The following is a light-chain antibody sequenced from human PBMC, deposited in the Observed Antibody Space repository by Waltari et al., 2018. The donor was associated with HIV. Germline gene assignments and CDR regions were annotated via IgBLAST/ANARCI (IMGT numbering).Light chain of an antibody. J-gene: IGLJ3*02. Sequence: QSALTQPRSVSGSPGQSVTISCTGTSSDIGDYNYVSWYQQHPGKAPKLMIYDVTKRPSGVPYRFSVSKSGNTASLTISGLQAEDEAAYYCCSFAGSYTLVFGGGTKLTVL. CDR2: DVT. CDR3: CSFAGSYTLV. CDR1: SSDIGDYNY. V-gene: IGLV2-11*01.